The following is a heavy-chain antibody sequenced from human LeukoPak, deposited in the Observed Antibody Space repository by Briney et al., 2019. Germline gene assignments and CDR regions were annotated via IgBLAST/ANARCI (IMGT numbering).Heavy chain of an antibody. J-gene: IGHJ4*02. D-gene: IGHD4-17*01. CDR2: ISSSGSSI. CDR1: GFTVSNNY. Sequence: GGSLRLSCAASGFTVSNNYVSWVRQAPGKGLEWVSYISSSGSSIHYADSVKGRFTISRDNAKNSLYLQMNSLRAEDTAVYYCAREDDYGDLIDCWGQGTLVTVSS. CDR3: AREDDYGDLIDC. V-gene: IGHV3-11*04.